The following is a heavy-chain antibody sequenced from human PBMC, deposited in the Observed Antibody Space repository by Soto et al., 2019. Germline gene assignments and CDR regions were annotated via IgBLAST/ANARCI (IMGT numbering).Heavy chain of an antibody. J-gene: IGHJ2*01. CDR2: INDRGSI. CDR1: GGSFSGYY. Sequence: QVQLQQWGAGQLRPLETLSLTCGVSGGSFSGYYWAWIRQSPGKGLEWIGEINDRGSINYNPSLKSRVCISVDTSKNHYSLNLRSVTAAGTAVYYRARESHDILTGPPWVWYFDLWGRGTLVTVSS. D-gene: IGHD3-9*01. CDR3: ARESHDILTGPPWVWYFDL. V-gene: IGHV4-34*01.